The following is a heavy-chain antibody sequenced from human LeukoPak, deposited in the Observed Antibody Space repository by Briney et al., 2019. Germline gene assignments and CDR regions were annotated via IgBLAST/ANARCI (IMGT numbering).Heavy chain of an antibody. V-gene: IGHV3-7*01. D-gene: IGHD2/OR15-2a*01. Sequence: SGGSLRLSCAASGFTLSGYWMSWVRQAPGKGLEWVATIRPDGSNKYYVDSVKGRRTISRDNAKNSLYLQMTALRAEDTAVYYCATCTRAFKHWGQGTLVTVSS. CDR1: GFTLSGYW. CDR2: IRPDGSNK. J-gene: IGHJ4*02. CDR3: ATCTRAFKH.